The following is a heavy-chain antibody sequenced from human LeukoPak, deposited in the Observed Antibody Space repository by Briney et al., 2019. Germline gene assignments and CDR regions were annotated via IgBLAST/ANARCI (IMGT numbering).Heavy chain of an antibody. V-gene: IGHV4-34*01. D-gene: IGHD1-14*01. J-gene: IGHJ4*02. CDR2: INQSGST. CDR3: ARKNGRKLPASE. CDR1: GGSFSGYY. Sequence: PSETLSLTCVVSGGSFSGYYWSWIRHPPGKGLEWVWVINQSGSTNYNQSLKRRVTISEDTSKNEFSLKLSSVTAADTAVYYCARKNGRKLPASEWGQGTLVTVSS.